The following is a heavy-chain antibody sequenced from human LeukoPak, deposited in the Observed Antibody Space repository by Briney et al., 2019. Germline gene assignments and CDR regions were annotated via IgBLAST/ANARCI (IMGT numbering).Heavy chain of an antibody. CDR1: GFSFSDHY. J-gene: IGHJ4*02. Sequence: GGSLSPSCPGSGFSFSDHYIDWVRQAPGKGPEWIGRTRNKVNSDTTEYAASVKGRFSISRDDSKNSLFLQMNSLRPEDTAVYYCARDVGWFHFDYWGQGTLVTVSS. CDR2: TRNKVNSDTT. CDR3: ARDVGWFHFDY. V-gene: IGHV3-72*01. D-gene: IGHD2-15*01.